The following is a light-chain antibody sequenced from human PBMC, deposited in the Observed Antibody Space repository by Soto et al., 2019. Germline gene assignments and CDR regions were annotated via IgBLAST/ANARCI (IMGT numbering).Light chain of an antibody. J-gene: IGLJ1*01. V-gene: IGLV2-14*01. CDR2: EVS. Sequence: QSVLTQPASVSGSPGQSITISCTGTSSDVGAYNYVSWYQQHPCKAPKLMIYEVSNRPSGVSHRFSGSKSDNTASLTISGLQTDDEADYYCGSWDSSLSAYVFGTGTKVTVL. CDR3: GSWDSSLSAYV. CDR1: SSDVGAYNY.